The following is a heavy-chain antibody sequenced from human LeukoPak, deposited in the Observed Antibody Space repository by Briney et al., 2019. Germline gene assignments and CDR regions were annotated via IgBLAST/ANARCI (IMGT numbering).Heavy chain of an antibody. CDR1: GFIFSDPY. Sequence: GGSLRLSCAASGFIFSDPYMDWVRQAPGKGLEWVGRSRNEANIYTTKYAASVKGRFTISRDDSKNSLYLQMNSLKTEDTAVYYCAKSLARYYGDYFDYWGQGTLVTVSS. J-gene: IGHJ4*02. D-gene: IGHD4-17*01. V-gene: IGHV3-72*01. CDR3: AKSLARYYGDYFDY. CDR2: SRNEANIYTT.